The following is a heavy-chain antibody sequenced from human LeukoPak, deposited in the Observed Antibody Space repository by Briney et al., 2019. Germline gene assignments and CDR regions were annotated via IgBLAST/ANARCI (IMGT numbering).Heavy chain of an antibody. CDR1: GYTFTGYY. Sequence: ASVKVSCKASGYTFTGYYMHWVRQAPGQGLEWMGRINPNSGGTNYAQKFQGRVTMTRDTSISTAYMELSRLRSDDTAVYYCARVGWDSSGYYEYYFDYWGQGTLVTVSS. D-gene: IGHD3-22*01. V-gene: IGHV1-2*06. J-gene: IGHJ4*02. CDR2: INPNSGGT. CDR3: ARVGWDSSGYYEYYFDY.